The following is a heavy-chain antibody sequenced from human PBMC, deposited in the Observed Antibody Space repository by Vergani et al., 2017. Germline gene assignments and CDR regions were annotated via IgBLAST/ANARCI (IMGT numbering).Heavy chain of an antibody. CDR3: VRRRWERQEVDY. J-gene: IGHJ4*02. V-gene: IGHV4-30-4*08. CDR1: GGSISRGDSY. CDR2: IYYTGST. D-gene: IGHD1-26*01. Sequence: QVQLQESGPGLVKSSQTLSLTCSVSGGSISRGDSYWSWIRQSPGKALEWIGYIYYTGSTKYNPALESRLSISVDTSKNQFSLELRSVTAADTAVYYCVRRRWERQEVDYWGQGTLVTV.